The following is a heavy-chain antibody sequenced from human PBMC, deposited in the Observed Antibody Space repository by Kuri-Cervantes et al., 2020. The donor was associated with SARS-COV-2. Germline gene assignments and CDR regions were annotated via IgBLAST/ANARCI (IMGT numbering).Heavy chain of an antibody. D-gene: IGHD5-12*01. V-gene: IGHV3-74*01. CDR1: GFTFSGHW. CDR2: INPDGSYT. J-gene: IGHJ6*02. Sequence: GESLKISCAASGFTFSGHWIHWVRQAPGKGLVWVSRINPDGSYTNNADSVKGRFTLSRDNAKNTLYLQMNSLRAEDTAVYYCTTTLNVDIVATMEFYYYYYGMDVWGQGTTVTVSS. CDR3: TTTLNVDIVATMEFYYYYYGMDV.